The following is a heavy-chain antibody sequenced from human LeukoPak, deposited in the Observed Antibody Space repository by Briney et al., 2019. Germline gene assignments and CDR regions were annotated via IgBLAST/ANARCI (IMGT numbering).Heavy chain of an antibody. CDR2: IKYDGSET. V-gene: IGHV3-7*02. D-gene: IGHD3-10*01. CDR3: ARAMVRGARGAFDI. CDR1: GFTFSNNW. Sequence: GGSLRLSCAASGFTFSNNWMSWVRQAPGKGLEWVANIKYDGSETYYVDSVKGRFTISRDNAKNSLYLQMNSLRAEDTAVYYCARAMVRGARGAFDIWGQGTMVTVSS. J-gene: IGHJ3*02.